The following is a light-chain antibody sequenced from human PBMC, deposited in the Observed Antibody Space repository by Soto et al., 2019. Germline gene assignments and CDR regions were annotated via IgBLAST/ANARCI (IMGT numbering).Light chain of an antibody. V-gene: IGKV1-39*01. CDR3: QQSDTSPWT. CDR2: AAS. CDR1: QVVRSY. J-gene: IGKJ1*01. Sequence: DLQMTQSPSSLSASVGDRVTITCRSSQVVRSYLNWYQHRPGKAPKLLIYAASRVQSGVPSRFSGSGSGTDFTLTITSLQPEDFATYYCQQSDTSPWTFGQGTKVEIK.